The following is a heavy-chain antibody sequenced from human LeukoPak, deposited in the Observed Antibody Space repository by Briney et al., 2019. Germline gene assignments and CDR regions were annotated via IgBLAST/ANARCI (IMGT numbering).Heavy chain of an antibody. D-gene: IGHD3-10*01. CDR1: GFTFSSYW. CDR2: IKQDGSEK. J-gene: IGHJ4*02. V-gene: IGHV3-7*01. Sequence: GGSLRLSCAASGFTFSSYWMSWVRQAPGKGLGWVANIKQDGSEKYYVDSVKGRFTISRDNAKNSLYLQMNSLRAEDTAVYYCARGSIWFGELYGDYWGQGTLVTVSS. CDR3: ARGSIWFGELYGDY.